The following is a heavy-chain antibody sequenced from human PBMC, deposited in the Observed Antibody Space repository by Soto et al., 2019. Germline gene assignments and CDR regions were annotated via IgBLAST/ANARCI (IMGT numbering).Heavy chain of an antibody. CDR3: ARDHDDFLMYFDL. CDR1: GGTFSNYA. Sequence: QVQLVQSGAEVKKPGSSVKVSCKASGGTFSNYAISWMRQAPGQGPEWMGGIIPIFGTSNYAQKFQGRVTITADESTSTASMELSNLRSEDTAVYYCARDHDDFLMYFDLWGRGTLVTVSS. J-gene: IGHJ2*01. V-gene: IGHV1-69*12. D-gene: IGHD3-3*01. CDR2: IIPIFGTS.